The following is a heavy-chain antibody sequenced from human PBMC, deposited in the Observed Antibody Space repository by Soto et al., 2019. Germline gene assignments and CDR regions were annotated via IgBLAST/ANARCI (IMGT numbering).Heavy chain of an antibody. CDR2: IYWDDDK. V-gene: IGHV2-5*02. D-gene: IGHD3-10*01. J-gene: IGHJ4*02. CDR1: GFSLSTRGVG. Sequence: QITLKESGPTLVKPTQTLTLTCTFSGFSLSTRGVGVGWIRQPPGKALEWLALIYWDDDKRYSPSLNSRLTTXNXTXXNHVVLTNTNMDPVDTATYYCAHRPIYGSGSHFDYWGQGTLVTVSS. CDR3: AHRPIYGSGSHFDY.